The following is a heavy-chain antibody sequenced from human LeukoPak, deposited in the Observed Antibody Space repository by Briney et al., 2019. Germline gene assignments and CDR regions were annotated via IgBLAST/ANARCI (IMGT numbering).Heavy chain of an antibody. D-gene: IGHD3-9*01. J-gene: IGHJ4*02. Sequence: SVKVSCKASGGAFSSYAISWVREAPGQGLEWMGGIIPIFGTANYAQKFQGRVTITADESTSTAYMELSSLRSEDTAVYYCARADFDWLPTFDYWGQGTLVTVSS. CDR1: GGAFSSYA. CDR2: IIPIFGTA. V-gene: IGHV1-69*13. CDR3: ARADFDWLPTFDY.